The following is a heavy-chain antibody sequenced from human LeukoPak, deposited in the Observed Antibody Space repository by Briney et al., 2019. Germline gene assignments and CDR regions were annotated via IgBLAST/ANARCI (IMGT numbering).Heavy chain of an antibody. D-gene: IGHD6-13*01. CDR1: GYNFTSYW. Sequence: GESLKISCKGSGYNFTSYWIGWVRRMPRKGLEWMGIIYPGDSDTRYSPSFQGQVTISADKSISTAYLQWSSLKASDTAMYYCARPAFSGYSSSWFRYWGQGTLVTVFS. CDR3: ARPAFSGYSSSWFRY. CDR2: IYPGDSDT. V-gene: IGHV5-51*01. J-gene: IGHJ4*02.